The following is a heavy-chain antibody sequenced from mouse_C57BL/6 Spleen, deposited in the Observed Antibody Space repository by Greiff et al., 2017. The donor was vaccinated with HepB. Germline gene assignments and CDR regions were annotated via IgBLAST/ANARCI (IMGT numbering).Heavy chain of an antibody. D-gene: IGHD4-1*01. V-gene: IGHV5-9-1*02. J-gene: IGHJ2*01. CDR2: ISSGGDYI. CDR3: TRAKLTGYYFDY. Sequence: EVQLVESGEGLVKPGGSLKLSCAASGFTFSSYAMSWVRQTPEKRLEWVAYISSGGDYIYYADTVKGRFTISRDNARNTLYLQMSSLKSEDTAMYYCTRAKLTGYYFDYWGQGTTLTVSS. CDR1: GFTFSSYA.